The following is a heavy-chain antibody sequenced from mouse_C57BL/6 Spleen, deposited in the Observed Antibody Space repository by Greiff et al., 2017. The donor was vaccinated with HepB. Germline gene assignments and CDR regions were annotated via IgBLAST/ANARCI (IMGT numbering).Heavy chain of an antibody. J-gene: IGHJ3*01. CDR2: INPNNGGT. D-gene: IGHD2-4*01. V-gene: IGHV1-26*01. CDR3: ARYYDYDKAWFAY. CDR1: GYTFTDYY. Sequence: EVQLQQSGPELVKPGASVKISCKASGYTFTDYYMNWVKQSHGKSLEWIGDINPNNGGTSYNQKFKGKATLTVDKSSSTAYMERRSLTSEDSAVYYCARYYDYDKAWFAYWGQGTLVTVSA.